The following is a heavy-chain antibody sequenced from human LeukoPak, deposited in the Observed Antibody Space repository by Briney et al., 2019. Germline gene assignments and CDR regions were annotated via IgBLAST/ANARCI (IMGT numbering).Heavy chain of an antibody. D-gene: IGHD3-10*01. CDR2: ISDSGGST. J-gene: IGHJ4*02. V-gene: IGHV3-23*01. CDR3: AKLPSPYYYGSGSWDLDY. Sequence: GGSLRLSCAASGFTFSSYAMSWVRQGPGKGLEWVSAISDSGGSTKYADSVKGRFTISRDKSKNTLYLQMNSLRAEDTAVYYCAKLPSPYYYGSGSWDLDYWGQGTLVTVS. CDR1: GFTFSSYA.